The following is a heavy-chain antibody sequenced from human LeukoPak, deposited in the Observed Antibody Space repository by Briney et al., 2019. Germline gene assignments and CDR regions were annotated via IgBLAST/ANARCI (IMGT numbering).Heavy chain of an antibody. CDR3: ASSTYYYDSSGYYPFDY. CDR2: IFHSGIT. D-gene: IGHD3-22*01. V-gene: IGHV4-4*02. Sequence: SETLSLTCTVSGGSISRSTWWSWVRQSPGKGPEWIGEIFHSGITSYNPSLKSRVTVSIDKSKNQFSLNLTSVTAADTAVYYCASSTYYYDSSGYYPFDYWGQGTLVTVSS. CDR1: GGSISRSTW. J-gene: IGHJ4*02.